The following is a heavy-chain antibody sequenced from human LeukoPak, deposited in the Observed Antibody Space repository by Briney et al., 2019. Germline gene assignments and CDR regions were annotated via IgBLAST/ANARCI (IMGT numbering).Heavy chain of an antibody. CDR1: GFTFSSYS. Sequence: GGSLRLSCAASGFTFSSYSMNWVRQAPGKGLEWVAVISYDGSNKYYADSVKGRFTISRDNSKNTLYLQMNSLRAEDTAVYYCAKDSSGSYLYYYYYYGMDVWGQGTTVTVSS. J-gene: IGHJ6*02. V-gene: IGHV3-30*18. D-gene: IGHD1-26*01. CDR3: AKDSSGSYLYYYYYYGMDV. CDR2: ISYDGSNK.